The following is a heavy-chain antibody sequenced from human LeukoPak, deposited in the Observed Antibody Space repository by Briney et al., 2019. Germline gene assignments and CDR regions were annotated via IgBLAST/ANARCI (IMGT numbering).Heavy chain of an antibody. J-gene: IGHJ6*01. V-gene: IGHV3-21*01. D-gene: IGHD4-17*01. CDR3: AVNGVSGMDV. CDR2: ISSSSSYI. CDR1: GFTFSSYS. Sequence: PGGSLRLSCAASGFTFSSYSMNWVRQAPGKGLEWVSSISSSSSYIYYADSFKGRVTISRDNAKNSLYLQLNSLRSEDTAVYYCAVNGVSGMDVGGQGTTVTVSS.